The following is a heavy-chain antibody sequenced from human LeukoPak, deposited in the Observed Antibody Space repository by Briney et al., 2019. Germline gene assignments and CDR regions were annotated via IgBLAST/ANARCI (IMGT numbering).Heavy chain of an antibody. V-gene: IGHV1-46*01. CDR2: INPSGGSK. Sequence: ASVKVSCKASGYTFTSYYMHWVRQAPGQGLEWMGIINPSGGSKSYAQKFQGRVTMTRDMSTSTVYMELSSLRSEDTAVYYCAREIAVVGVLDVWGKGTTVTISS. D-gene: IGHD6-19*01. CDR1: GYTFTSYY. J-gene: IGHJ6*04. CDR3: AREIAVVGVLDV.